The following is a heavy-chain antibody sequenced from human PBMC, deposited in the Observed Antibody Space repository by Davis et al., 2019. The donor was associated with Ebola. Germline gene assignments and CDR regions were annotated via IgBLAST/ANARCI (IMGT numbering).Heavy chain of an antibody. V-gene: IGHV3-33*08. J-gene: IGHJ4*02. Sequence: GGSLRLSCAASGFTFSSYAMSWVRQAPGKGLEWVAVIWYDGSNKYYADSVKGRFTISRDNSKNTLYLQMNSLRAEDTAVYYCARDTLLWFRELSYFDYWGQGALVTVSS. CDR3: ARDTLLWFRELSYFDY. CDR2: IWYDGSNK. CDR1: GFTFSSYA. D-gene: IGHD3-10*01.